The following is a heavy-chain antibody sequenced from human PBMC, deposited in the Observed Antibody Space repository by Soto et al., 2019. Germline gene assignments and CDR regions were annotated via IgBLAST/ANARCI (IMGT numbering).Heavy chain of an antibody. CDR2: INVYNGNT. CDR3: ARGVGSGSYYNQYNWFDP. CDR1: GYPFTNNY. V-gene: IGHV1-18*01. D-gene: IGHD3-10*01. J-gene: IGHJ5*02. Sequence: ASVKVSCKTLGYPFTNNYMHWVRQAPGQGLEWMGWINVYNGNTKYAQKVQGRVTMTTDTSTSTAYMELRSLRSDDTAVYYCARGVGSGSYYNQYNWFDPWGQGTLVTVSS.